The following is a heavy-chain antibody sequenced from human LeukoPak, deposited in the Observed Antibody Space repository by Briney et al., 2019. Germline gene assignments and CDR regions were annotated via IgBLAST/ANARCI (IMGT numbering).Heavy chain of an antibody. J-gene: IGHJ5*02. V-gene: IGHV4-39*01. CDR3: ARHTPPPYGSGSYDRWFDP. Sequence: PSETLSLTCTVSGGSISSSTYYWGWIRQPPGKGLEWIGSIYYSGSTYYNPSLKSRVTISVDTSKNQFSLKLSSVTAADTAVYYCARHTPPPYGSGSYDRWFDPWGQGTLVTVSS. CDR2: IYYSGST. CDR1: GGSISSSTYY. D-gene: IGHD3-10*01.